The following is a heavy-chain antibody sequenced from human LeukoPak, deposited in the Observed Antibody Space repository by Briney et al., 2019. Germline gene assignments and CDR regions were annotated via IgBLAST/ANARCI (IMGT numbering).Heavy chain of an antibody. J-gene: IGHJ4*02. CDR1: GYTFSTYG. D-gene: IGHD1/OR15-1a*01. CDR3: ARYNWNNVPFDY. CDR2: ISTYSGST. V-gene: IGHV1-18*01. Sequence: ASVKVSCKASGYTFSTYGISWVRQAPGQGLEWVGWISTYSGSTNNAQKFQGRVTMTRDTSTSTAYMELRSLTPDDTAVYYCARYNWNNVPFDYWGQGTLVTVSS.